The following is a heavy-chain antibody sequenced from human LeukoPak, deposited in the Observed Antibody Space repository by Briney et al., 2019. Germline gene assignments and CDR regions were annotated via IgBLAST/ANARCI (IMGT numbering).Heavy chain of an antibody. CDR3: AGLGSTVEGRIDP. CDR2: ISTDSGDT. CDR1: GYHFTGYH. D-gene: IGHD5/OR15-5a*01. V-gene: IGHV1-2*02. Sequence: ASVKVSCKASGYHFTGYHVHWVRQAPRQGLEWMGRISTDSGDTNIAPKFQGRVTMTRDTSIKTAYMELSRLTSDDAAVYYCAGLGSTVEGRIDPWGQGTPVTVSS. J-gene: IGHJ5*02.